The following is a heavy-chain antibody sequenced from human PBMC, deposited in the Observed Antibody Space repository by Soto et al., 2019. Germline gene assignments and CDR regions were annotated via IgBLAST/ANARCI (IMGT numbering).Heavy chain of an antibody. D-gene: IGHD6-19*01. Sequence: EVQLLESGGGLVQPGGSLRLSCEASGLPFSNYAISWVRQAPGKGLEWVSIISGSGDSPYYADSVKGRFTISRDNSRNTLYLQMNSLRAGDSAKYYCAKEGTSGLYYFDYWGPGTLVTVSS. V-gene: IGHV3-23*01. CDR1: GLPFSNYA. CDR3: AKEGTSGLYYFDY. J-gene: IGHJ4*02. CDR2: ISGSGDSP.